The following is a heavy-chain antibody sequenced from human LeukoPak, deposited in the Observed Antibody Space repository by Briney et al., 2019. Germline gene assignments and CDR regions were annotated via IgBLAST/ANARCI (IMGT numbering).Heavy chain of an antibody. Sequence: SETLSLTCTVSGGSISSNYWSWIRQPPGKGLEWIGYIYYSGSTNHNPSLKSRVTISVDTSKNQFSLKLSSVTAADAAVYYCARGEDGYNPFNYWGQGTLVTVSS. D-gene: IGHD5-24*01. CDR2: IYYSGST. CDR1: GGSISSNY. J-gene: IGHJ4*02. V-gene: IGHV4-59*01. CDR3: ARGEDGYNPFNY.